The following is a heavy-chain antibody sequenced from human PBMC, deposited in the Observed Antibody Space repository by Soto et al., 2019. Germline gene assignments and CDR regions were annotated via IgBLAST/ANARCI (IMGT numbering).Heavy chain of an antibody. CDR3: AKDRVPELRHFYYGMDV. V-gene: IGHV3-30*18. CDR2: ISYDGSNK. Sequence: GGSLRLSCAASGFTFSTYGMHWVRQAPGKGLEWVAVISYDGSNKYYADSVKGRFTISRDNSKDTLYLQMNSLRVEDTAVYYCAKDRVPELRHFYYGMDVWGQGTTVTVSS. CDR1: GFTFSTYG. D-gene: IGHD1-7*01. J-gene: IGHJ6*02.